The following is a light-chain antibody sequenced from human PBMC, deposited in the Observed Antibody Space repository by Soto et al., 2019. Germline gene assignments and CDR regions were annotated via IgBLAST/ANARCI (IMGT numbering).Light chain of an antibody. CDR2: DTN. CDR3: GTWDSSMTVVV. J-gene: IGLJ2*01. V-gene: IGLV1-51*01. CDR1: TSNIENNY. Sequence: QSVLTQPPSVSASPGPRVTISCSGSTSNIENNYVSWYQQLPGTAPKLLIYDTNKRPSGITDRFSGSKSGTSATLGITGLQTGDEAEYYCGTWDSSMTVVVFGGGTKLTVL.